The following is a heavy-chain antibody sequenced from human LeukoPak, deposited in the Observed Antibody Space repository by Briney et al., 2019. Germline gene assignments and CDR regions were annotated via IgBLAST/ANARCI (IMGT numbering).Heavy chain of an antibody. J-gene: IGHJ6*02. Sequence: ASVKVSCKTSGGTFLSHTFSWVRQAPGQGLEWMGIINPSGGSTSYAQKFRGRVTMTRNTSISTAYMELSSLRSEDTAVYYCARVISHVDTAMVTFYYYYGMDVWGQGTTVTVSS. CDR2: INPSGGST. CDR3: ARVISHVDTAMVTFYYYYGMDV. CDR1: GGTFLSHT. V-gene: IGHV1-46*01. D-gene: IGHD5-18*01.